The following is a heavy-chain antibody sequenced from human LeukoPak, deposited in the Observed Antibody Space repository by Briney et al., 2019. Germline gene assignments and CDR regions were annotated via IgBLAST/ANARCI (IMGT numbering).Heavy chain of an antibody. J-gene: IGHJ6*01. CDR2: IYYSGGT. CDR1: GGSISSSSYY. CDR3: AGLPPYGMDV. V-gene: IGHV4-39*01. Sequence: PSETLSLTCIVSGGSISSSSYYWGWIRQPPGKGLEWIGSIYYSGGTYYNPSLKSRVTISVDTSKNQFSLKLSSVTAADTAVYYCAGLPPYGMDVWGQGTTVTVSS.